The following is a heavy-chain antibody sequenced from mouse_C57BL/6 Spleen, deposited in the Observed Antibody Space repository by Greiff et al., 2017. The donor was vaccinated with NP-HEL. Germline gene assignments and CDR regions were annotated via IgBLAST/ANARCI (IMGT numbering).Heavy chain of an antibody. Sequence: EVKLMESGPGLVKPSQSLSLTCSVTGYSITSGYYWNWIRQFPGNKLEWMGYISYDGSNNYNPSLKNRISITRDTSKNQFFRKLNTVTTKDTATYYCAREPYYYGSSYDYVDYWGQGTTLTVSS. CDR2: ISYDGSN. CDR3: AREPYYYGSSYDYVDY. CDR1: GYSITSGYY. J-gene: IGHJ2*01. D-gene: IGHD1-1*01. V-gene: IGHV3-6*01.